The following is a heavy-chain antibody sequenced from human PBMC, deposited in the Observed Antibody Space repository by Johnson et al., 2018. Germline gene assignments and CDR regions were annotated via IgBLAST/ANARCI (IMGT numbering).Heavy chain of an antibody. D-gene: IGHD3-22*01. J-gene: IGHJ3*02. CDR1: GVTLSNCI. Sequence: QVQLVQSGGGVVQPGTSLRLSCGVSGVTLSNCIMHWVRQAPGKGLEWVALISHDEIDKQYGYSAKDRFTISRDISKNTVYLQMNSLSDEDTAGYYCAREAYSSGRAGIFAIWGQGTMVTVSS. V-gene: IGHV3-30-3*01. CDR3: AREAYSSGRAGIFAI. CDR2: ISHDEIDK.